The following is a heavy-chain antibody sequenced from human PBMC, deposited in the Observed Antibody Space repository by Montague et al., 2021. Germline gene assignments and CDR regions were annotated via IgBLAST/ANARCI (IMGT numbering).Heavy chain of an antibody. D-gene: IGHD3-10*01. J-gene: IGHJ4*02. V-gene: IGHV4-59*08. CDR2: INDSGTT. CDR3: ARRVGSRAPFDY. Sequence: SETLSLTCTVTGGSISEFYWSWIRQSPEKGLEWIGYINDSGTTNYNPSLKSRVTISADTSMNQFSLILRSVTAADTAVYCCARRVGSRAPFDYWGQGTLVTVSS. CDR1: GGSISEFY.